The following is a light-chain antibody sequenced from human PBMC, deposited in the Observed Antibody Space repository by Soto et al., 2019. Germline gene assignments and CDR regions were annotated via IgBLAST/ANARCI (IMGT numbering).Light chain of an antibody. J-gene: IGKJ4*01. Sequence: EVVMTQSPATLSVSPGNTVTLSCRANQTITSNLAWYQQKPGQAPRLLIYGASTRATGIPVRFSGSGSGTEFTLAVRSLKSEDFAVYYCRHYNNWIASCGGGNKVDNK. V-gene: IGKV3-15*01. CDR2: GAS. CDR1: QTITSN. CDR3: RHYNNWIAS.